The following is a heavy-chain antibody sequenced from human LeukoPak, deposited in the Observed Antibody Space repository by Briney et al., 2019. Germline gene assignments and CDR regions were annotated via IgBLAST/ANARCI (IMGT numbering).Heavy chain of an antibody. V-gene: IGHV1-18*01. J-gene: IGHJ3*02. Sequence: ASVKVSCKASGYTFTGYGISWVRQAPGQRLEWMGWISPNNGNTHYAQGVQGRVTMTTDTSRSTAYMELRSLRSDDTAVYYCTRVRNSNNWWGAFDIWGQGTMVTVSS. CDR2: ISPNNGNT. CDR1: GYTFTGYG. CDR3: TRVRNSNNWWGAFDI. D-gene: IGHD1-1*01.